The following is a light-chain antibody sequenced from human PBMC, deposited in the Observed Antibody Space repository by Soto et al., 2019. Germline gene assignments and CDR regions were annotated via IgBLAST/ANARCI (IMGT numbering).Light chain of an antibody. CDR2: GAS. Sequence: EIVLTQSPGTLSLSPGERATLSCRASQSVSSSYLAWYQQKPGQAPRLLIYGASSRATGIPDRFSGSGSGTDFTLTISRLELEDFAVYYCQQYGSLWTFGQGTKVDIK. V-gene: IGKV3-20*01. CDR3: QQYGSLWT. J-gene: IGKJ1*01. CDR1: QSVSSSY.